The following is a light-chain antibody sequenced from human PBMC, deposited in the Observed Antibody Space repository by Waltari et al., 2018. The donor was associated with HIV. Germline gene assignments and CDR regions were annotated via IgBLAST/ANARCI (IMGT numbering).Light chain of an antibody. V-gene: IGLV1-47*01. CDR3: ASWDDGLEGHV. Sequence: QFILTQPPSASDVPGQSITIPCSGNDSNIGRNFVFWYQQFPGRAPKLLIYRNHPRPSGVYDRFSGSRSGTSASLVIGALRAEDEADYYCASWDDGLEGHVFGGGTTVSVL. CDR2: RNH. CDR1: DSNIGRNF. J-gene: IGLJ1*01.